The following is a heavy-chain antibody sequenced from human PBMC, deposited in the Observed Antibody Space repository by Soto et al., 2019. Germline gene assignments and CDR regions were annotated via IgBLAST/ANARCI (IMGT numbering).Heavy chain of an antibody. CDR2: ISYDGSNK. J-gene: IGHJ4*02. CDR3: AKDPRGVIARYYYDSSGYQSGYFDY. CDR1: GFTFSSYG. Sequence: GGSLRLSCAASGFTFSSYGMHWVRQAPGKGLEWVAVISYDGSNKYYADSVKGRFTISRDNSKNTLYLQMNSLRAEDTAVYYCAKDPRGVIARYYYDSSGYQSGYFDYWGQGTLVTVSS. V-gene: IGHV3-30*18. D-gene: IGHD3-22*01.